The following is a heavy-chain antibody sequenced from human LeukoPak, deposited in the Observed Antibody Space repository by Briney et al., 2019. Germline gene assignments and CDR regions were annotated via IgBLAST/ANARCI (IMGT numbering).Heavy chain of an antibody. CDR1: GYTFTSYD. CDR2: MNPNRGNT. D-gene: IGHD3-3*01. Sequence: ASVKVSCKASGYTFTSYDINWVRQATGQGLEWMGWMNPNRGNTGYAQKFQGRVTMTRNTSISTAYMELSSLRSEDTAVYYCAREESYYDFWSGYYTAYNWFDPWSQGTLVTVSS. J-gene: IGHJ5*02. V-gene: IGHV1-8*01. CDR3: AREESYYDFWSGYYTAYNWFDP.